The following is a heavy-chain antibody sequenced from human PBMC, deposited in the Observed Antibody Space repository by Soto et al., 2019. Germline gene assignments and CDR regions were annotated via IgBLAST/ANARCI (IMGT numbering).Heavy chain of an antibody. CDR3: AKDDFTDRGDDYFDY. D-gene: IGHD2-21*02. J-gene: IGHJ4*02. CDR1: GFSFTNFA. V-gene: IGHV3-23*01. CDR2: IGASGDIT. Sequence: LRLSCAASGFSFTNFAMSWVRQAPGKGLEWVAGIGASGDITWYADSVKGRLSISRDNSKNTLYLQLNSLRFEDTAVYYCAKDDFTDRGDDYFDYWGPGTLVTVSS.